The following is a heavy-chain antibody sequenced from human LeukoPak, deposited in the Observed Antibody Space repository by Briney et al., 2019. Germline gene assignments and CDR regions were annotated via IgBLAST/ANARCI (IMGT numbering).Heavy chain of an antibody. CDR1: GFTFSSYA. V-gene: IGHV3-48*01. J-gene: IGHJ4*02. D-gene: IGHD3/OR15-3a*01. CDR2: ISGSGSTI. CDR3: AREFRTAVDY. Sequence: GRSLRLSCAASGFTFSSYAMHWVRQAPGKGLEWVSSISGSGSTIYYADSVKGRFTISRDNAKNSLYLQMNSLRAEDTAVYYCAREFRTAVDYWGQGTLVTVSS.